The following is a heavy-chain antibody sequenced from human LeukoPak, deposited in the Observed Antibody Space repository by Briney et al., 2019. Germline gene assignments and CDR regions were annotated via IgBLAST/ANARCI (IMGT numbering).Heavy chain of an antibody. Sequence: GGSLRLSCAASGFTSSDYYMSWMRQAPGKGLEWVSFISSSGSSIYFADSVKGRFTISRDNAKKSLYLQMNSLRAEDTAVYYCARAKGSYSFDYWGQGTLVTVSS. D-gene: IGHD3-10*01. CDR3: ARAKGSYSFDY. CDR2: ISSSGSSI. CDR1: GFTSSDYY. J-gene: IGHJ4*02. V-gene: IGHV3-11*01.